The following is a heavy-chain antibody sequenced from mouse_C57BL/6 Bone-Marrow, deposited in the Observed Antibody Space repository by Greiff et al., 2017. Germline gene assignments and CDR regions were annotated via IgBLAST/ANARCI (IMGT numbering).Heavy chain of an antibody. V-gene: IGHV1-9*01. CDR1: GYTFTGYW. CDR2: ILPGSGST. J-gene: IGHJ1*03. D-gene: IGHD1-1*01. CDR3: AIGIYDGSSYDWYFDV. Sequence: VKLQQSGAELMKPGASVKLSCKATGYTFTGYWIEWVKQRPGHGLEWIGEILPGSGSTNYNEKFKGKATFTADTSSNTAYMQLSSLTTEDSAIYYCAIGIYDGSSYDWYFDVWGTGTTVTVSS.